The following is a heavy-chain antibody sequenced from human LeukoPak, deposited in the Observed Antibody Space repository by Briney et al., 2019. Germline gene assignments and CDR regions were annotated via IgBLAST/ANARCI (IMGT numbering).Heavy chain of an antibody. CDR3: ARVYSSSWYEPYFDY. D-gene: IGHD6-13*01. CDR1: GGSISSYY. Sequence: SETLSLTCTGSGGSISSYYWSWIRQPPGKGLEWIGYIYYSGSTNYNPSLKSRVTISVDTSKNQFSLKLSSVTAADTAVYYCARVYSSSWYEPYFDYWGQGTLVTVSS. J-gene: IGHJ4*02. CDR2: IYYSGST. V-gene: IGHV4-59*01.